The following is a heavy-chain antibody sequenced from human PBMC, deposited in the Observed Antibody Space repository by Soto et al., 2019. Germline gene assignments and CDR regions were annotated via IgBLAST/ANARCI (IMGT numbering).Heavy chain of an antibody. J-gene: IGHJ4*02. D-gene: IGHD4-17*01. CDR3: AKDPDYGDYGTSPADDY. CDR1: GYTFTSYA. Sequence: QVQLVQSGAEEKKPGASVKVSCKASGYTFTSYAMHWVRQAPGQRLEWMGWINAGNGNTKYPQKSQGRVTITRDTPASTSYMEVSSLRSQATAVYYCAKDPDYGDYGTSPADDYWGQGTLVTVSS. CDR2: INAGNGNT. V-gene: IGHV1-3*05.